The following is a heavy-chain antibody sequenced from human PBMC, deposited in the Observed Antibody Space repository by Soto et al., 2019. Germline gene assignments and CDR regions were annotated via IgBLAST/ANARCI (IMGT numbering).Heavy chain of an antibody. CDR2: ISYDGSNK. D-gene: IGHD1-1*01. V-gene: IGHV3-30*18. CDR1: GFTFSSYG. Sequence: PGGSLRLSCAASGFTFSSYGMHWVRQAPGKGLEWVAVISYDGSNKYYADSVKGQFTISRDNSKNTLYLQMNSLRAEDTAVYYCAKSNAYYYYYYMDVWGKGTTVTVSS. CDR3: AKSNAYYYYYYMDV. J-gene: IGHJ6*03.